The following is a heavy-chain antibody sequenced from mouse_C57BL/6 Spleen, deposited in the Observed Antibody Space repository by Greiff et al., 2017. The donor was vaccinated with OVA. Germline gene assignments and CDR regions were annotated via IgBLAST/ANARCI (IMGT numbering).Heavy chain of an antibody. CDR1: GFTFSDYG. CDR2: ISSGSSTI. Sequence: EVMLVESGGGLVKPGGSLKLSCAASGFTFSDYGMHWVRQAPEKGLEWVAYISSGSSTIYYADTVKGRFTISRDNAKNTLFLQMTSLRSEDTAMYYCAREDYYGSFDDWGQGTTLTVSS. D-gene: IGHD1-1*01. V-gene: IGHV5-17*01. J-gene: IGHJ2*01. CDR3: AREDYYGSFDD.